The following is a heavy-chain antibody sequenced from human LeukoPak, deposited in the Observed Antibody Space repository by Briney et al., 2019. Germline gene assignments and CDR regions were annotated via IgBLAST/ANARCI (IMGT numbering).Heavy chain of an antibody. D-gene: IGHD3-22*01. CDR1: GGSITSSSYY. V-gene: IGHV4-39*01. CDR3: ARHDPDTSGYYFDY. Sequence: SETLPLTCTVSGGSITSSSYYWGWIRQPPGKGLEWIGSIYNSGSTYYNPSLKSRVTISVDTSKNQLSLMLSSVTAADTAVYYCARHDPDTSGYYFDYWSQGTLVTVSS. CDR2: IYNSGST. J-gene: IGHJ4*02.